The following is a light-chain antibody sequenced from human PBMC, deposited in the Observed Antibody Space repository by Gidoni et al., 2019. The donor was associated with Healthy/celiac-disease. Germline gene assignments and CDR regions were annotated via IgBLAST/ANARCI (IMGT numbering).Light chain of an antibody. CDR1: QSLVYSDENTY. Sequence: VVLTQFPLSLPVTLGQPATIFCRSSQSLVYSDENTYWNWFQQRPGQSPGRLIYRVSNRDSGVTDRFRGRGSDSDFTLKISRVEAGDVGVYYCMQGSQWPLFGQGTKLEIK. V-gene: IGKV2-30*01. CDR2: RVS. CDR3: MQGSQWPL. J-gene: IGKJ5*01.